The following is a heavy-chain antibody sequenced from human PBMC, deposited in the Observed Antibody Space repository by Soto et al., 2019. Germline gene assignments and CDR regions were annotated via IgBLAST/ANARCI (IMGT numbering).Heavy chain of an antibody. J-gene: IGHJ5*02. D-gene: IGHD7-27*01. CDR3: ARKRGIRDPNWFDP. CDR1: GFTFSSYA. CDR2: ISGSGGST. V-gene: IGHV3-23*01. Sequence: GGSLRLSCAASGFTFSSYAMSWVRQAPGKGLEWVSAISGSGGSTYYADSVKGRFTISRDNAKNSLYLQMNSLRAEDTAVYYCARKRGIRDPNWFDPWGQGTLVTVSS.